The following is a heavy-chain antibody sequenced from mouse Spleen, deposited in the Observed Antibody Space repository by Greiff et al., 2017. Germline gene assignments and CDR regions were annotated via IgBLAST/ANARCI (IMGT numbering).Heavy chain of an antibody. D-gene: IGHD1-1*01. Sequence: EVQVVESEGGLVQPGSSMKLSCTASGFTFSDYYMAWVRQVPEKGLEWVANINYDGSSTYYLDSLKSRFIISRDNAKNILYLQMSSLKSEDTATYYCARAITTVVAHFDYWGQGTTLTVSS. J-gene: IGHJ2*01. CDR1: GFTFSDYY. V-gene: IGHV5-16*01. CDR2: INYDGSST. CDR3: ARAITTVVAHFDY.